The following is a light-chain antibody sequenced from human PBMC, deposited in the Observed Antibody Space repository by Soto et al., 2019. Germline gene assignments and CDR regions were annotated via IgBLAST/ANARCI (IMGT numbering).Light chain of an antibody. CDR2: RTS. CDR1: QNISSRY. V-gene: IGKV3-20*01. J-gene: IGKJ1*01. Sequence: EIVMTQSPATLSVSPGERATLSCRASQNISSRYLAWYQQKPGQAPRLLMFRTSSRATGFPARFSGSGSGTDFTLTISRLEPEDFAVYYCQQYPRTFGQGTKVDIK. CDR3: QQYPRT.